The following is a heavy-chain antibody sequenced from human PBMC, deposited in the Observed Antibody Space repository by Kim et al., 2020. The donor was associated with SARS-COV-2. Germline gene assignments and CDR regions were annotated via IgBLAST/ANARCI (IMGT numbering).Heavy chain of an antibody. CDR2: IYSGDTST. Sequence: GGSLRLSCAASGFTFSSYAMSWVRQAPGKGLEWVSVIYSGDTSTYYADSVKGRFTMSRDNSKNTLYLQMNSLRAEDTAVYYCAKESGRSGRGSPFDYWGQGNLVTVSS. J-gene: IGHJ4*02. CDR3: AKESGRSGRGSPFDY. D-gene: IGHD3-3*01. V-gene: IGHV3-23*03. CDR1: GFTFSSYA.